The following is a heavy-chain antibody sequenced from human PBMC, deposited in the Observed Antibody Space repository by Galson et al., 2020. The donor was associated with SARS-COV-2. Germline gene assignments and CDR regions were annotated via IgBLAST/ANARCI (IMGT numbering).Heavy chain of an antibody. Sequence: SETLSLTCAVYGGSFSGYYWSWIRQPPGKGLEWIGEINHSGSTNYNPSLKSRVTIPVDTSKNQFSLKLSSVTAADTAVYYCAREAYYYGSGSQNWGQGTLVTVSS. D-gene: IGHD3-10*01. V-gene: IGHV4-34*01. CDR2: INHSGST. CDR1: GGSFSGYY. CDR3: AREAYYYGSGSQN. J-gene: IGHJ4*02.